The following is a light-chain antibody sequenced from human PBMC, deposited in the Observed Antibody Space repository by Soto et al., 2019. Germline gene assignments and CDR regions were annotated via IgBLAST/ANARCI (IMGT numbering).Light chain of an antibody. CDR1: QSVSSY. CDR2: DAS. Sequence: ERVLTQSPATLSLSPGERATLSCRASQSVSSYLAWYQQKPGQAPRLLIYDASNRATGIPARFSGSGSGTDLTLTISSLEPEDFAVYYCQQRSNWITFGQGTRLEIK. J-gene: IGKJ5*01. CDR3: QQRSNWIT. V-gene: IGKV3-11*01.